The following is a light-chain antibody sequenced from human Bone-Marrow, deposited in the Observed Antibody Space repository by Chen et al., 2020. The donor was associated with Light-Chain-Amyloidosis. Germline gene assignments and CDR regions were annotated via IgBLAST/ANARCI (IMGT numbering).Light chain of an antibody. J-gene: IGLJ3*02. CDR2: EDY. V-gene: IGLV6-57*01. Sequence: NFIRTRPPSVSDSPGKRESIPCTRRSGSIATNYVQWYQQRPGSSPTTVIYEDYQRPSGVPDRFSGSIDRSSNSASLTISGLKTEDEADYYCQSYQGSSQGVFGGGTKLTVL. CDR3: QSYQGSSQGV. CDR1: SGSIATNY.